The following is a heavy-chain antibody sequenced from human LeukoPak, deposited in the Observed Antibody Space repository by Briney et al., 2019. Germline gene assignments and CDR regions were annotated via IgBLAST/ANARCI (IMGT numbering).Heavy chain of an antibody. CDR2: IYPADSDT. Sequence: GESLQISCQVSGYIFTDYWIGWVRQMPGKGLESMGIIYPADSDTAYSPFFQGQVTISADKSIRTVSLQWSSLKASDTAMYYCARQSRDGSKTRGYYFDHWGQGTLVTASS. CDR1: GYIFTDYW. CDR3: ARQSRDGSKTRGYYFDH. D-gene: IGHD3-10*01. V-gene: IGHV5-51*01. J-gene: IGHJ4*02.